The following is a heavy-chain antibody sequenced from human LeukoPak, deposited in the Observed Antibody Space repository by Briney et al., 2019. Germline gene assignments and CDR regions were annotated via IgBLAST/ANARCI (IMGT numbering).Heavy chain of an antibody. CDR1: GGSISSYY. D-gene: IGHD5-18*01. V-gene: IGHV4-59*01. CDR3: ARGPHGYSYGPYYYGMDV. Sequence: PSETLSLTCTVSGGSISSYYWSWIRQPPGKGLEWIGYIYYSGSTNYNPSLKSRVTISVDTSKNQFSLKLSSVTAADTAAYYCARGPHGYSYGPYYYGMDVWGQGTTVTVSS. CDR2: IYYSGST. J-gene: IGHJ6*02.